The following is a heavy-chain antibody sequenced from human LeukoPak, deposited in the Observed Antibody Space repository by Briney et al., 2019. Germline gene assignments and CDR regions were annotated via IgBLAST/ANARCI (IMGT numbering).Heavy chain of an antibody. CDR2: ISGSGDAP. J-gene: IGHJ4*02. CDR1: GFTFSRNA. D-gene: IGHD6-19*01. V-gene: IGHV3-23*01. Sequence: PGGSLRLSCAASGFTFSRNAMSWVRQAPGKGLEWVSAISGSGDAPYYADSVKGRFTISRDNSKNTLYLQMSNLRVEDTAVYYCASGIAVTGPLDHWGQGTLVTVSS. CDR3: ASGIAVTGPLDH.